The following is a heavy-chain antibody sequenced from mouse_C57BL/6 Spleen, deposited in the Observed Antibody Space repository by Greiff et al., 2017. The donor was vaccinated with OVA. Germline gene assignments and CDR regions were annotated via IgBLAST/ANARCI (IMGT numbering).Heavy chain of an antibody. Sequence: QVQLKQSGAELVRPGTSVKVSCKASGYAFTNYLIEWVKQRPGQGLEWIGVINPGSGGTNYNEKFKGKATLTADKSSSTAYMQLSSLTSEDSAVYFCARDYYDYDVGFAYWGQGTLVTVSA. CDR2: INPGSGGT. V-gene: IGHV1-54*01. CDR1: GYAFTNYL. D-gene: IGHD2-4*01. J-gene: IGHJ3*01. CDR3: ARDYYDYDVGFAY.